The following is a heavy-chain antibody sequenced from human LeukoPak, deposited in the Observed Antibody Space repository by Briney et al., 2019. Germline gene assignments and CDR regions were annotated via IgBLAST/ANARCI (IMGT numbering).Heavy chain of an antibody. J-gene: IGHJ6*03. V-gene: IGHV1-46*01. D-gene: IGHD3-10*01. CDR3: ARGSRITLVRGGQWYYYMDV. Sequence: ASVKVSCKASGYTFSSNCMHWVRQPPGQGLEWMGIINPIGGSTNYAQNFQGRVTMTRDKSTSTVYMELSSLRSEDTAGYYCARGSRITLVRGGQWYYYMDVWGKGTTVTISS. CDR2: INPIGGST. CDR1: GYTFSSNC.